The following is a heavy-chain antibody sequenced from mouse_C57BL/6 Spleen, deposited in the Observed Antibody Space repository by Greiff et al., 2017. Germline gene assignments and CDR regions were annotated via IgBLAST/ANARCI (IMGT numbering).Heavy chain of an antibody. CDR3: ARDDVGREAWCAY. D-gene: IGHD2-3*01. Sequence: QVQLQQPGTELVKPGASVKLSCKASGYTFTSYWMHWVKQRPGQGLEWIGNINPSNGGTNYNEKFKSKATLTVDKSSSTAYMQLSSLTYEDSAVYYCARDDVGREAWCAYWGQGTLVTVSA. V-gene: IGHV1-53*01. CDR1: GYTFTSYW. CDR2: INPSNGGT. J-gene: IGHJ3*01.